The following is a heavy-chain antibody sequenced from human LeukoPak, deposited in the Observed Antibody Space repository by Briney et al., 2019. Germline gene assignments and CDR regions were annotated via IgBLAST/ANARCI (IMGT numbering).Heavy chain of an antibody. CDR1: GFTFSSFG. CDR2: IWYDASNK. D-gene: IGHD6-13*01. V-gene: IGHV3-33*01. Sequence: GGSLTLSCAASGFTFSSFGMHWVRQAPGKGLEWVAVIWYDASNKYYADSVKGRFTISRDNSKNTLYLQMNTLRDDDTAVYYCVRGVGVSRFNYLDSWGQGTLVIVSS. CDR3: VRGVGVSRFNYLDS. J-gene: IGHJ4*02.